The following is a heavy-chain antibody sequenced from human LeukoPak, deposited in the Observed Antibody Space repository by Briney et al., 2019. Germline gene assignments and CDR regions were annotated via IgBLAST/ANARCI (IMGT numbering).Heavy chain of an antibody. D-gene: IGHD3-10*01. CDR1: GGSIRSYY. V-gene: IGHV4-59*08. J-gene: IGHJ4*02. Sequence: SETLSLTCTVSGGSIRSYYWNWIRQPPGKGLEWFGYNDYTGSTNYNPSLMSRVTISVDTSKNQFSLKLRSVTAADTAVYYCARHVRDYYGSGSFDYWGQGTLVTVS. CDR2: NDYTGST. CDR3: ARHVRDYYGSGSFDY.